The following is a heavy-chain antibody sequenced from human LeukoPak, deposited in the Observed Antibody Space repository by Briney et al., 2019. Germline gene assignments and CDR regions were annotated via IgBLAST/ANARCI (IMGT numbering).Heavy chain of an antibody. D-gene: IGHD3-10*01. V-gene: IGHV4-39*07. CDR2: IYYSGST. J-gene: IGHJ5*02. Sequence: SETLSLTCTVSGGSISSSSYYWGWIRQPPGKGLEWIGSIYYSGSTYYNPSLKSRVTMSVDTSKNQFSLKLSSVTAADTAVYYCARVLLWFGGNWFDPWGQGTLVTVSS. CDR3: ARVLLWFGGNWFDP. CDR1: GGSISSSSYY.